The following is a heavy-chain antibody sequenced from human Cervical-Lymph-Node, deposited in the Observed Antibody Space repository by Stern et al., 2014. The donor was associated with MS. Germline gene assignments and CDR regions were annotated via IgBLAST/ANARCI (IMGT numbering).Heavy chain of an antibody. Sequence: QVQLQESGPGLVKPSETLSLTCTVSGGSISSSSYYWVWIRQPPGKGLESIGNVYYRGSTYYNPSLTSRATISVDTSKTQSSLKLGAVTAADTAVYYCARRSVTKNFDFWGQGALVTVSS. CDR1: GGSISSSSYY. J-gene: IGHJ4*02. CDR3: ARRSVTKNFDF. CDR2: VYYRGST. V-gene: IGHV4-39*01. D-gene: IGHD4-17*01.